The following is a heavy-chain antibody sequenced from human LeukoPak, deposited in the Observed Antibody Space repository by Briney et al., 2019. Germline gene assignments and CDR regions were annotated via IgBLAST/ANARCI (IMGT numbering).Heavy chain of an antibody. CDR3: ARGGYFDY. J-gene: IGHJ4*02. CDR2: INHSGST. Sequence: SETLSLTCAVYGGSFSGYYWSWIRQPPGKGLEWIGEINHSGSTNYNPSLKSRVTISVDTSKNQFSLKLSSVTAADTAVYYCARGGYFDYWGQRTLATVSS. V-gene: IGHV4-34*01. CDR1: GGSFSGYY.